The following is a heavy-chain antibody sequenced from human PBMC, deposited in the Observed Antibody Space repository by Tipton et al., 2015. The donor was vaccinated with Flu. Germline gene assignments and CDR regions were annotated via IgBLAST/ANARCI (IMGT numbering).Heavy chain of an antibody. D-gene: IGHD3-10*01. CDR2: IRQDGNDR. Sequence: SLRLSCAASGFTFSDYWMAWVRQAPGKGLEWVANIRQDGNDRYYVDSVQGRFTISRDNAKNSLFLEMNSLRAEDTAVYYCVRKGFGDYWGQGSLVTVSS. CDR1: GFTFSDYW. V-gene: IGHV3-7*01. CDR3: VRKGFGDY. J-gene: IGHJ4*02.